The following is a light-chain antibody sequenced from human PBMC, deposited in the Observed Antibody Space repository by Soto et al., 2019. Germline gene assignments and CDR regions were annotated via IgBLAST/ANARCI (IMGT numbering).Light chain of an antibody. CDR1: QSFSSY. CDR3: QQLSNWPPVIT. CDR2: DAS. V-gene: IGKV3-11*01. J-gene: IGKJ5*01. Sequence: EIVLTQSPATLSLSPGERATLSCRASQSFSSYLAWYQQKPGQAPRLLIYDASKRATGIPARFSGRGSGTDFTLTISSLEPEDFAVYYCQQLSNWPPVITFGQGTRLEIK.